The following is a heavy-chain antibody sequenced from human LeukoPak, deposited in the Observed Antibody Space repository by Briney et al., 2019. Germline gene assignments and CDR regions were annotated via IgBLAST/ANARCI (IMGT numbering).Heavy chain of an antibody. CDR2: INSEGSRT. D-gene: IGHD2-2*02. CDR1: GFTFSTYW. V-gene: IGHV3-74*01. J-gene: IGHJ3*02. Sequence: GGSLRLSCAASGFTFSTYWMYWVRQPPGKGLVWVSRINSEGSRTSYADSVKGRVTISRDNAKNTLYLQMNSLRAEDTAVYYCARGRYCSSTSCYKAFDIWGQGTKVTVSS. CDR3: ARGRYCSSTSCYKAFDI.